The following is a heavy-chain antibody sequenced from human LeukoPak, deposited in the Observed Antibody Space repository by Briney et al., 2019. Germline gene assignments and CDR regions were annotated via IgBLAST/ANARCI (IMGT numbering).Heavy chain of an antibody. CDR1: GYTSTSYG. Sequence: GASVKVSCKASGYTSTSYGISWVRQAPGQGLEWMGWISAYNGNTNYAQKLQGRVTMTTDTSTSTAYMELRSLRSDDTAVYYCARDKMDTIFGVVNTLSIWGQGTLVTVSS. D-gene: IGHD3-3*01. V-gene: IGHV1-18*01. J-gene: IGHJ4*02. CDR2: ISAYNGNT. CDR3: ARDKMDTIFGVVNTLSI.